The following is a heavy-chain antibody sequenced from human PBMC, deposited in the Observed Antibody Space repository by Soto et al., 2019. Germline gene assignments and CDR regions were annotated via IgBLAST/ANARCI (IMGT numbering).Heavy chain of an antibody. Sequence: QVQLVESGGGVVQPGRSLRLSCAASGFTFSSYAMHWVRQTPDKGLQWVAVVSYHGTKTFYADSVKGPFTISRDNSKSTLFLRMNSLGPEDTAVYYCARASDHYGSGNYPQLGTDVWGQGTTVTVSS. CDR3: ARASDHYGSGNYPQLGTDV. CDR1: GFTFSSYA. D-gene: IGHD3-10*01. V-gene: IGHV3-30*04. J-gene: IGHJ6*02. CDR2: VSYHGTKT.